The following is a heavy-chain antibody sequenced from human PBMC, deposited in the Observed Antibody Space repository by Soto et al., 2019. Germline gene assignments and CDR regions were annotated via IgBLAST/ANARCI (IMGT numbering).Heavy chain of an antibody. CDR2: VYYSGGP. J-gene: IGHJ4*02. Sequence: PSETVSLTCXVSGGSISSSPYYWGWIRQPPGKGLEWIGSVYYSGGPNYNPSLQSRVTISVDTSRNQISLKVYSVTAADTAVYYCARRPVYSGNRESDFWGQGTLVTVSS. V-gene: IGHV4-39*01. CDR3: ARRPVYSGNRESDF. D-gene: IGHD1-26*01. CDR1: GGSISSSPYY.